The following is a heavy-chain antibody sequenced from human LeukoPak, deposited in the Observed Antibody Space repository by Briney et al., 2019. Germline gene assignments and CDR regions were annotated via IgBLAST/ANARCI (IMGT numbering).Heavy chain of an antibody. D-gene: IGHD3-3*01. CDR3: ARTGEGDFWSGYSLGYFDY. V-gene: IGHV1-2*02. CDR2: INPNSGGT. CDR1: GYTFTCYY. Sequence: ASVKVSCKASGYTFTCYYMHWVRQAPGQGLEWMGWINPNSGGTNYAQKFQGRVTMTRDTSISTAYMELSRLRSDDTAVYYCARTGEGDFWSGYSLGYFDYWGQGTLVTVSS. J-gene: IGHJ4*02.